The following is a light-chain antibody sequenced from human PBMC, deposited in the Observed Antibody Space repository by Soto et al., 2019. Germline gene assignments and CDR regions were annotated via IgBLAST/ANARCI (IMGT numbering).Light chain of an antibody. CDR1: SGHRSYI. CDR2: LEGSGGY. J-gene: IGLJ2*01. Sequence: QSVLTQSSSASASLGSSVKPTCTLSSGHRSYIIAWHQQQPGKAPRSLMKLEGSGGYNKGSGVPDRFSASSSGADRYLTISNLQSEDEADYYCETWDSNTRVFGGGTKLTVL. CDR3: ETWDSNTRV. V-gene: IGLV4-60*03.